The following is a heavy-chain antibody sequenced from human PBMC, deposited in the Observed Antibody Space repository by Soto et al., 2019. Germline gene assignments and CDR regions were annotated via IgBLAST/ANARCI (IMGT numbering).Heavy chain of an antibody. CDR1: GYTFTVYY. CDR2: INPKSGGT. CDR3: ARDLAKGGGSAGFDY. D-gene: IGHD1-26*01. Sequence: ASVKVSCKASGYTFTVYYMHWVRQAPGQGLGWMGWINPKSGGTMYPQKFQGRVTMTWDTSISTAYMALTRLRSDDTAVYYCARDLAKGGGSAGFDYWRQGTLVTVSS. J-gene: IGHJ4*02. V-gene: IGHV1-2*02.